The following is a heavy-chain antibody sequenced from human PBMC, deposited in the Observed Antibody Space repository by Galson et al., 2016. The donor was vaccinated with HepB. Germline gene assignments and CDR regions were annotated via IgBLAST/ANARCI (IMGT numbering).Heavy chain of an antibody. CDR3: AEDVAELGSNVWYFDP. Sequence: SLRLSCAASGFTLDDYAMHWFRQSPGKGLEWVAFISWTSGTIFYADSVRGRFTISRDKARNSLYLQMDSLGPEDTAFYHCAEDVAELGSNVWYFDPWGRGTLVTVSS. V-gene: IGHV3-9*01. CDR1: GFTLDDYA. CDR2: ISWTSGTI. D-gene: IGHD3-16*01. J-gene: IGHJ2*01.